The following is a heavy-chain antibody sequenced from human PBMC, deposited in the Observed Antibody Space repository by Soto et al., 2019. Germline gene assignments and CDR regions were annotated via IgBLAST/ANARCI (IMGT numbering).Heavy chain of an antibody. D-gene: IGHD2-2*01. Sequence: GGSLRLSCAASGFTFSSYSMNWVRQAPGKGLEWVSSISSSSSYIYYADSVKGRFTISRDNAKNSLYLQMNSLRAEDTAVYYCARDPALYCSSTSCHLDYWGQGTLVIVYS. CDR1: GFTFSSYS. CDR2: ISSSSSYI. J-gene: IGHJ4*02. CDR3: ARDPALYCSSTSCHLDY. V-gene: IGHV3-21*01.